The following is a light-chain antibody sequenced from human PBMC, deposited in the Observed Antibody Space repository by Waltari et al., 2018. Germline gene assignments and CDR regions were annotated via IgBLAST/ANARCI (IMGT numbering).Light chain of an antibody. Sequence: DVEMTQSPLSLPVTLGQPASISCKSSQSLVHSDGNTYLNWFQQRPGQSPRRLIYKISNRDPGVPDRFSGSGSGTDFTLKISRVEAEDVGVYYCMQGTHWPLTFGGGTKVEIK. V-gene: IGKV2-30*02. CDR3: MQGTHWPLT. J-gene: IGKJ4*01. CDR1: QSLVHSDGNTY. CDR2: KIS.